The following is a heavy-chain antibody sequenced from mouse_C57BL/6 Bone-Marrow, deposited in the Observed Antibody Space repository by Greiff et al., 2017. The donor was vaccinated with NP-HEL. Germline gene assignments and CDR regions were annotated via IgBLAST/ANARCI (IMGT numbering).Heavy chain of an antibody. V-gene: IGHV3-1*01. CDR2: ISYSGST. CDR1: GYSITSGYD. J-gene: IGHJ3*01. CDR3: ARDGNYGLFAY. Sequence: VQLKESGPGMVKPSQSLSLTCTVTGYSITSGYDWHWIRHFPGNKLEWMGYISYSGSTNYNPSLKSRISITHDTSKNHFFLKLNSVTTEDTATYYCARDGNYGLFAYWGQGTLVTVSA. D-gene: IGHD2-1*01.